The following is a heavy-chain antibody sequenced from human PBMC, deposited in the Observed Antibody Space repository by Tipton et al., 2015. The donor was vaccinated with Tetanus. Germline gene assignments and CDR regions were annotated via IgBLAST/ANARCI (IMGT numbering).Heavy chain of an antibody. V-gene: IGHV3-9*01. D-gene: IGHD6-19*01. J-gene: IGHJ6*02. CDR1: GFTFDHYV. Sequence: SLRLSCVASGFTFDHYVMHWVRQRPGKGLEWVSGITWNSGSLVYADSVKGRFTISRDNAKKSLYLQMTSLRADDTAVYFCAKDIQEWLGRGMDVWGQGTTVTVS. CDR3: AKDIQEWLGRGMDV. CDR2: ITWNSGSL.